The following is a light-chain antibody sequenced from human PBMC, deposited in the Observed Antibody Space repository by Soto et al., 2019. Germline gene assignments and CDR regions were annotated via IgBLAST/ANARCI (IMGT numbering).Light chain of an antibody. CDR1: SSDIGAYNS. Sequence: QPALTQPASVSGSPGQSITISCTGTSSDIGAYNSVSWYQQYPGRAPKLMIYEVSNRPSGVSARFSASKSGNTASLTISGLQAEDEADYYCNSRGGSRPYYVFGTGTKVTVL. CDR2: EVS. V-gene: IGLV2-14*01. J-gene: IGLJ1*01. CDR3: NSRGGSRPYYV.